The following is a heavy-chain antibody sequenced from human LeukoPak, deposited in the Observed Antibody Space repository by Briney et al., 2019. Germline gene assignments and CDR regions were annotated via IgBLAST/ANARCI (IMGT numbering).Heavy chain of an antibody. CDR2: IYYSGST. J-gene: IGHJ4*02. Sequence: SETLSLTCTVSGGSISSSSYYWGWIRQPPGKGPEWIGSIYYSGSTYYNPSLKSRVTISVDTSKNQFSLKLGSVTAADTAVYYCARLYSSGWYGDYWGQGTLVTVSS. CDR1: GGSISSSSYY. CDR3: ARLYSSGWYGDY. V-gene: IGHV4-39*01. D-gene: IGHD6-19*01.